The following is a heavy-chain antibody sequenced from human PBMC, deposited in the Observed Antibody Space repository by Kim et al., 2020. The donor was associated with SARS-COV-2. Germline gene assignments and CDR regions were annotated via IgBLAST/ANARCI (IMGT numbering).Heavy chain of an antibody. Sequence: SVKVSCKASGGTFSSYAISWVRQAPGQGLEWMGGIIPIFGTANYAQKFQGRVTITADESTSTAYMELSSLRSEDTAVYYCARDGEAYSYGYNDYYYGMDVWGQGTTVTVSS. V-gene: IGHV1-69*13. CDR2: IIPIFGTA. D-gene: IGHD5-18*01. J-gene: IGHJ6*02. CDR3: ARDGEAYSYGYNDYYYGMDV. CDR1: GGTFSSYA.